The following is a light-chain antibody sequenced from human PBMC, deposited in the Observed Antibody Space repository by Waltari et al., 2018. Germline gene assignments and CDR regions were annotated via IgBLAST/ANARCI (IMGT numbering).Light chain of an antibody. CDR1: QGISSC. CDR2: AAS. Sequence: AIPMTQSPSSFTASTGYSVTITCRASQGISSCLAWYQQKPGKAPKLLIYAASTLQSGVPSRFSGSGSGTDFTLTISCLQSEDFATYYCQQYYSYPNTFGQGTKLEIK. CDR3: QQYYSYPNT. J-gene: IGKJ2*01. V-gene: IGKV1-8*01.